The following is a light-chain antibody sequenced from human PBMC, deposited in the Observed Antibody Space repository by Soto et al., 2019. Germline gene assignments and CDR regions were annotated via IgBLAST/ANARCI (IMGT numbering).Light chain of an antibody. CDR2: EVN. V-gene: IGLV2-14*01. Sequence: QSALTQPASVSGSPGQSITLFCTGTNSDIGAYNYVSWFQQHPGKAPKLIISEVNNRPSGVPERFSGSKSGTSASLAITGLRADDEADYYCAAWDDSLSGPVFGGGTKLTVL. J-gene: IGLJ3*02. CDR1: NSDIGAYNY. CDR3: AAWDDSLSGPV.